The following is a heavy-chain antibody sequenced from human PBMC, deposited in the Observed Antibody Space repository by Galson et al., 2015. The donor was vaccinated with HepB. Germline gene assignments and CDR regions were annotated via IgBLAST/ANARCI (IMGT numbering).Heavy chain of an antibody. CDR1: GYTFNSYF. J-gene: IGHJ4*02. V-gene: IGHV1-46*02. D-gene: IGHD2-21*02. CDR2: SNPRGSGT. CDR3: ARELAVSGDWRRAFDY. Sequence: SVKVSCKASGYTFNSYFMHWVRQAPGQGLEWMGQSNPRGSGTKYAQKIQSRVTMTRDTSTSTVYMELSSLTSEDTAVYYCARELAVSGDWRRAFDYWGQGTLVTVSS.